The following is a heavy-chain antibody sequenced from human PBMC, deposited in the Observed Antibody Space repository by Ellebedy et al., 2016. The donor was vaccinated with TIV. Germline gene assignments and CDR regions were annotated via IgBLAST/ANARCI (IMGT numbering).Heavy chain of an antibody. D-gene: IGHD4/OR15-4a*01. CDR2: VSSDGSDE. CDR3: TRPPQGLWWTFDY. Sequence: PGGSLRLSCAASGFTFSRYAMHWVRQVPGKGLEWLAIVSSDGSDEFYGDSVRGRFTISRDNSKNTLYLQMDGLRVEDTAVYYCTRPPQGLWWTFDYWGQGALVTVSS. V-gene: IGHV3-30*04. CDR1: GFTFSRYA. J-gene: IGHJ4*02.